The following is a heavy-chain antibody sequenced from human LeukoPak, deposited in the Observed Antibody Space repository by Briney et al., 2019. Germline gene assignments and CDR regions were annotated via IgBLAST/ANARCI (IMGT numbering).Heavy chain of an antibody. CDR2: LYYSVTTSYNPSLT. J-gene: IGHJ3*02. CDR1: GGSLSNYY. CDR3: ARFDWPDAFDI. D-gene: IGHD3-9*01. V-gene: IGHV4-59*12. Sequence: SETLSLTCTVSGGSLSNYYWNWIRQSPGKGLEWIGYLYYSVTTSYNPSLTSYNPSLKSRVIMSVDKSKNQFSLKLSSVTAADTAVYYCARFDWPDAFDIWGQGTMVTVSS.